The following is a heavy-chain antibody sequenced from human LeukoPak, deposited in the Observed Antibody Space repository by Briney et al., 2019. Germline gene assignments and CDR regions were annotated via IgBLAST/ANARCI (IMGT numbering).Heavy chain of an antibody. Sequence: KPSETLSLTCTVSGGSISSYYWSWIRQPPGKGLEWIGYIYYSGSTNYNPSLKSRVTISVDTSKNQFTLKPSSVTAADTAVYYCARDGTNAGTNNWFDPWGQGTLVTVSS. D-gene: IGHD1-7*01. CDR3: ARDGTNAGTNNWFDP. CDR1: GGSISSYY. CDR2: IYYSGST. V-gene: IGHV4-59*01. J-gene: IGHJ5*02.